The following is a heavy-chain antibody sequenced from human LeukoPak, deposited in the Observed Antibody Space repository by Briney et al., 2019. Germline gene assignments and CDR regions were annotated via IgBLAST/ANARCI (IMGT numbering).Heavy chain of an antibody. J-gene: IGHJ4*02. CDR3: AKDAKHSRGWLDY. CDR1: GFTFSRYD. D-gene: IGHD6-19*01. CDR2: ISGSGGST. V-gene: IGHV3-23*01. Sequence: GGSMRLSCAASGFTFSRYDMSWVRQAPGKGLEWVSAISGSGGSTYYADSVKGRFTISRDNSKNTLYLQMNSLRAEDTAVYYCAKDAKHSRGWLDYWGQGTLVTVSS.